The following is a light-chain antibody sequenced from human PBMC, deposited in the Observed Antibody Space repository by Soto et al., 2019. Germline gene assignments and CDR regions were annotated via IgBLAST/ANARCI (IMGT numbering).Light chain of an antibody. Sequence: GMMQSPATLSVSPGAGATVSCRASQRLSTNLAWYQQKPGQAPRLLIYGASTRATGIPARFSGSGSGTEFTLTISSLQSEDFAVYYCQQYSTWPRTLGQGTKVDIK. CDR1: QRLSTN. J-gene: IGKJ1*01. CDR3: QQYSTWPRT. CDR2: GAS. V-gene: IGKV3-15*01.